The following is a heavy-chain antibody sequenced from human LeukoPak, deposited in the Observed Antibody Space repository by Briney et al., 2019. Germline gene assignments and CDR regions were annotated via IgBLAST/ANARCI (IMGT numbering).Heavy chain of an antibody. CDR3: ARDRQSYYYGSGSGYYGMDV. Sequence: PGGSLRLSCAASGFTFSDYYMSWIRQAPGKGLEWVSYISSSGSTIYYADSVKGRFTISRDNAKNSLYLQMNSLRAEDTAVYYCARDRQSYYYGSGSGYYGMDVWGQGTTSPSP. D-gene: IGHD3-10*01. V-gene: IGHV3-11*01. CDR2: ISSSGSTI. J-gene: IGHJ6*02. CDR1: GFTFSDYY.